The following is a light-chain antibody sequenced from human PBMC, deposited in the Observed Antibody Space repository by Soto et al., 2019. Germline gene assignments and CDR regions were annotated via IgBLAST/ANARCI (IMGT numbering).Light chain of an antibody. CDR2: EVS. CDR3: SSYTSSSTL. V-gene: IGLV2-14*01. J-gene: IGLJ1*01. Sequence: QSAQTQRASVSRSPGKKITISCTGTSSDVGSYNYVSWYQQHPGKAPKLMIYEVSDRPSGISSRFSGSKSGNTASLTISGLQTEDEADYYCSSYTSSSTLFGTGTKVTVL. CDR1: SSDVGSYNY.